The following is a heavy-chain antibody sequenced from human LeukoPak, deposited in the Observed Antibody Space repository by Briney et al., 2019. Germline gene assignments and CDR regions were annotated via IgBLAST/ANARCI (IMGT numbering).Heavy chain of an antibody. CDR1: GYTFIRYA. D-gene: IGHD2-21*01. CDR3: ANCGDGFDI. V-gene: IGHV1-3*01. CDR2: INAGNGNT. J-gene: IGHJ3*02. Sequence: ASVKVSCKASGYTFIRYAIHWVRQAPGQRLEWMGWINAGNGNTKYSQKFQGRFTITRGTSASTAYMELNSLRSEDTAVYYCANCGDGFDIWGQGTMVTVSS.